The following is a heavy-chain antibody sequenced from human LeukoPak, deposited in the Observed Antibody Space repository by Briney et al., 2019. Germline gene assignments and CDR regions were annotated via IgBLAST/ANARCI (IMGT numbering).Heavy chain of an antibody. J-gene: IGHJ5*02. CDR2: INPNSGGT. Sequence: ASVKVSCKASGYTFTGYYMHWVRQAPGQGLEWMGWINPNSGGTNYAQKFQGRVTMTRDTSISTAYMELSRLRSDDTAVYYCARGTGPDIAAHNWFDPWGQGTLVTVSS. D-gene: IGHD2-15*01. CDR3: ARGTGPDIAAHNWFDP. CDR1: GYTFTGYY. V-gene: IGHV1-2*02.